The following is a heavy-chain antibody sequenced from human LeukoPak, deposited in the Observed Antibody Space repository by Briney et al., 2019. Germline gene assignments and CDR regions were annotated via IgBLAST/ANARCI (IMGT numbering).Heavy chain of an antibody. D-gene: IGHD4-17*01. Sequence: GGSLRLSCAASGFTFSSYWMSWVRQAPGKGLEWVAFTRYDGSDKYYTDSVKGRFTISRDNSKNTLYLQMNSLRTEDTAVYYCATPPHDYGDYYFDFWGQGTLVTVSS. V-gene: IGHV3-30*02. J-gene: IGHJ4*02. CDR2: TRYDGSDK. CDR1: GFTFSSYW. CDR3: ATPPHDYGDYYFDF.